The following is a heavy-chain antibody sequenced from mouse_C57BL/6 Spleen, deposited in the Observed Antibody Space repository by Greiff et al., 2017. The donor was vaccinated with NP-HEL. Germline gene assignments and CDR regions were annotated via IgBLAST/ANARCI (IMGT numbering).Heavy chain of an antibody. V-gene: IGHV1-18*01. CDR1: GYTFTDYN. D-gene: IGHD2-4*01. J-gene: IGHJ4*01. CDR3: AREGYDYDEGYAMDY. Sequence: VQLQQSGPELVKPGASVKIPCKASGYTFTDYNMDWVKQSHGKSLEWIGDINPNNGGTIYNQKFKGKATLTVDKSSSTAYMELRSLTSEDTAVYYCAREGYDYDEGYAMDYWGQGTSVTVSS. CDR2: INPNNGGT.